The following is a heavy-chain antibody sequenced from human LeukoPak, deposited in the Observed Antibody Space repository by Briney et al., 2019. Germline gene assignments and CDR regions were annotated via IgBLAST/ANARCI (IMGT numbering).Heavy chain of an antibody. D-gene: IGHD4-17*01. CDR2: AYYSGST. Sequence: SETLSLTCTVSDVSVTTRDSYWGWIRQPPGKGLEWIGSAYYSGSTYFNPSLKGRLSISVDTSKNQFSLRLTSVTAADTAVYYCARGGSGDYHDAFDIWGQGTMVTVSS. CDR1: DVSVTTRDSY. CDR3: ARGGSGDYHDAFDI. V-gene: IGHV4-39*07. J-gene: IGHJ3*02.